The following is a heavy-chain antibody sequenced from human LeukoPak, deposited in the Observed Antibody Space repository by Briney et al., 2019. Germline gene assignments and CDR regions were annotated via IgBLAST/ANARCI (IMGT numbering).Heavy chain of an antibody. Sequence: GESLKISCKGSAYSFTSYCIGWVRQMPGEGLEWMVIIYPGDSDTRYSPSFQSQVTISADKSISTAYLQWSSLKASDTAMYYCAIRGSSSPPLYWGQGTLVTVSS. D-gene: IGHD6-13*01. J-gene: IGHJ4*02. V-gene: IGHV5-51*01. CDR1: AYSFTSYC. CDR3: AIRGSSSPPLY. CDR2: IYPGDSDT.